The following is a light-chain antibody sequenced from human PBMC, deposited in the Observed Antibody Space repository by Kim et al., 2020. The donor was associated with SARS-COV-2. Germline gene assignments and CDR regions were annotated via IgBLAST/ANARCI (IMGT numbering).Light chain of an antibody. CDR1: SNNGGNQG. V-gene: IGLV10-54*04. J-gene: IGLJ3*02. Sequence: TSTRTSSWNSNNGGNQGAAWLRQYQGHPPNLISYRSNKRPFGISDRFSASMSGSSASLTIPALQPEDEGDYYCSAWDTRLNGWVFGGGTQLTVL. CDR2: RSN. CDR3: SAWDTRLNGWV.